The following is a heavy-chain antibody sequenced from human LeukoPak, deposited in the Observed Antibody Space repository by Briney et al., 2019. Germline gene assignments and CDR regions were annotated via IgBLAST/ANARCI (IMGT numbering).Heavy chain of an antibody. CDR1: GFTVSSNY. D-gene: IGHD3-10*01. V-gene: IGHV3-21*04. CDR3: ARRPGSGSYYKQYFDP. Sequence: GGSLRLSCAASGFTVSSNYMSWVRQAPGKGLEWVPSISSSSSYIYYADSVKGRFTISRDNAKNSLYLQMNSLRAEDTAVYYCARRPGSGSYYKQYFDPWGQGTLVTVSS. CDR2: ISSSSSYI. J-gene: IGHJ5*02.